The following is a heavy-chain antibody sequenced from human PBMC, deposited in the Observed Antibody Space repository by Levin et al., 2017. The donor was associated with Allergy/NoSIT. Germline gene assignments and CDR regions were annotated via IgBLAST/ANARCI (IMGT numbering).Heavy chain of an antibody. CDR1: GYTFTGYY. CDR3: ARSPHRSGWYEEDAFDI. D-gene: IGHD6-19*01. Sequence: ASVKVSCKASGYTFTGYYMHWVRQAPGQGLEWMGWINPNSGGTNYAQKFQGRVTMTRDTSISTAYMELSRLRSDDTAVYYCARSPHRSGWYEEDAFDIWGQGTMVTVSS. CDR2: INPNSGGT. J-gene: IGHJ3*02. V-gene: IGHV1-2*02.